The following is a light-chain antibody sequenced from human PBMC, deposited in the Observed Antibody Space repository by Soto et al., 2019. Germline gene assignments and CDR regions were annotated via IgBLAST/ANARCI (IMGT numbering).Light chain of an antibody. CDR1: QSILYNSNNKNY. CDR3: QQYYSTPLT. CDR2: WAS. V-gene: IGKV4-1*01. Sequence: DIVMTQSPDSLAVSLGERATINCKSSQSILYNSNNKNYLAWYQQKPGQPPMLLIYWASTRESGVPDRFSGSGSVTDFTLTISSLQAEDVAVYYCQQYYSTPLTFGGGTKVEIK. J-gene: IGKJ4*01.